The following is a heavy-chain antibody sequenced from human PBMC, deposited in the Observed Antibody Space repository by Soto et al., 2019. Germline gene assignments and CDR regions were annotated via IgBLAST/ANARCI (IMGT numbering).Heavy chain of an antibody. V-gene: IGHV1-18*04. CDR2: ISAYNGNT. CDR3: ARDRCSGGSCYSRWFDP. Sequence: ASVKVSCKASGYTFTSYGISGVRQAPGQGLEWMGWISAYNGNTNYAQKLQGRVTMTTDTSTSTAYMELRSLRSDDTAVYYCARDRCSGGSCYSRWFDPWGQGTLVTVS. J-gene: IGHJ5*02. D-gene: IGHD2-15*01. CDR1: GYTFTSYG.